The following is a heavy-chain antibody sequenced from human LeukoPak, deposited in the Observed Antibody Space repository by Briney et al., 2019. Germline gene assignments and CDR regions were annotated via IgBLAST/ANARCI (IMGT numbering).Heavy chain of an antibody. CDR2: IYHSGST. D-gene: IGHD1-26*01. V-gene: IGHV4-30-2*01. Sequence: SETLSLTCAVSGGSISSGGYSWSWIRQPPGKGLEWIGYIYHSGSTYYNPSLKSRVTISVHRSKNQFSLKLSSVTDADTAAYYCARGGTAEGAFDIWGQGTMVTVSS. J-gene: IGHJ3*02. CDR3: ARGGTAEGAFDI. CDR1: GGSISSGGYS.